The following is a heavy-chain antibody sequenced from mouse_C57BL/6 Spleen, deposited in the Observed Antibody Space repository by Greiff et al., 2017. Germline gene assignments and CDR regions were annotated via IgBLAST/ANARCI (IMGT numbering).Heavy chain of an antibody. CDR3: ARGEDDY. Sequence: EVQLQQSGPELVKPGASVKISCKASGYSFTGYYMNWVKQSPEKSLEWIGEINPSTGGTTYNQKFKAKATLTVDKSSSTAYMQLKSLTSEDSAVYYCARGEDDYWGQGTTLTVSS. V-gene: IGHV1-42*01. CDR1: GYSFTGYY. J-gene: IGHJ2*01. CDR2: INPSTGGT.